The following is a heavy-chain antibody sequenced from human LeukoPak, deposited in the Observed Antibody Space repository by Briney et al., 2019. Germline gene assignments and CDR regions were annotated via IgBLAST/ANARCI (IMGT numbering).Heavy chain of an antibody. V-gene: IGHV3-9*03. CDR2: ISWNSSSI. CDR1: GFTFSSYW. D-gene: IGHD5-18*01. Sequence: PGGSLRLSCAASGFTFSSYWMSWVRQAPGKCLEWVSGISWNSSSIGYADSVKGRFTISRDNAKNSLYLQMNSLRAEDMALYYCAKGSGYGYYYYYMDVWGKGTTVTVSS. CDR3: AKGSGYGYYYYYMDV. J-gene: IGHJ6*03.